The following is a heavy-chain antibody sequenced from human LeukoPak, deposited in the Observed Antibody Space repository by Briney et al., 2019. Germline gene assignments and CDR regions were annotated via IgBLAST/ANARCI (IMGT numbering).Heavy chain of an antibody. V-gene: IGHV1-46*01. J-gene: IGHJ4*02. D-gene: IGHD1-1*01. CDR3: ARDFARLERQLCYFDY. CDR1: GYTFTGYY. Sequence: ASVKVSCKASGYTFTGYYMHWVRQAPGQGLEWMGIINPSGGSTSYAQKFQGRVTMTRDMSTSTVYMELSSLRSEDTAVYYCARDFARLERQLCYFDYWGQGTLVTVSS. CDR2: INPSGGST.